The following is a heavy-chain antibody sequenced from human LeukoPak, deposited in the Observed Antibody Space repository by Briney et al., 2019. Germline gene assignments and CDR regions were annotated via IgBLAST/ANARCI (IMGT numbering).Heavy chain of an antibody. Sequence: GGALRLSCAASGFTFRSYAMSWVRQAPGKGLEWVSAISGSGDRTYYADSVKGRFTISRDNAKNSLYLQMNSLRAEDTAVYYCARDQGFSYYFYYMDVWGKGTTVTVSS. V-gene: IGHV3-23*01. CDR1: GFTFRSYA. CDR3: ARDQGFSYYFYYMDV. J-gene: IGHJ6*03. D-gene: IGHD3-3*01. CDR2: ISGSGDRT.